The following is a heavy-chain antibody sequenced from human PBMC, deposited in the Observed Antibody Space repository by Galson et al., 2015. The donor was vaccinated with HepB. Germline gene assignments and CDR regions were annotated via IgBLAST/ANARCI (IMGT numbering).Heavy chain of an antibody. CDR1: GYSFTSYA. CDR2: INAGSGDT. D-gene: IGHD3-10*01. CDR3: ARDSYELVWFGKSYFFHY. Sequence: SVKVSCKASGYSFTSYAMHWVRQAPGQRLEWMGWINAGSGDTNYSQKFQGRVTITRDTSASTAYMELSGLRSEDTAVYYCARDSYELVWFGKSYFFHYWGQRTLVTVSS. J-gene: IGHJ4*02. V-gene: IGHV1-3*01.